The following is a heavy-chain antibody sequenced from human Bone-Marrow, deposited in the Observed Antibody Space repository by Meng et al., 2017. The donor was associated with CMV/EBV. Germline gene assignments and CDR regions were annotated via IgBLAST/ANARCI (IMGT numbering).Heavy chain of an antibody. CDR3: AHSFMHFAPFDY. CDR1: CVSLVTAVLA. V-gene: IGHV2-5*02. CDR2: ICCDADK. Sequence: SSCVSLVTAVLAVRWIPQPPVKSLDWLELICCDADKRYSLPLKSSLAITKDTSTIHVVLTVTKMDHLGAATYYCAHSFMHFAPFDYWGQGTLVTVSS. J-gene: IGHJ4*02.